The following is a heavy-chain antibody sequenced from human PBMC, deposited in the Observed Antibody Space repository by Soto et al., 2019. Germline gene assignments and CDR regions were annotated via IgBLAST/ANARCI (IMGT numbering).Heavy chain of an antibody. CDR1: GDSISSGTYY. CDR2: IYNSGNT. Sequence: PSETLSLTCTVSGDSISSGTYYWSWIRQHPGKGLEWIGYIYNSGNTYYNPSLKSRITMSIDTSKNRFSLKVNSVTAADTALYYCARTVYWSDGLNFDYWGRGSPVPVSS. V-gene: IGHV4-31*03. J-gene: IGHJ4*02. CDR3: ARTVYWSDGLNFDY. D-gene: IGHD1-1*01.